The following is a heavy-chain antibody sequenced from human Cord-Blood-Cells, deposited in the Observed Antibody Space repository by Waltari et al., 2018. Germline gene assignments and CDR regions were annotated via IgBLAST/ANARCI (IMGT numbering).Heavy chain of an antibody. CDR2: MNPNSGNT. D-gene: IGHD2-2*01. CDR3: ARNVVVPAGDYYYYMDV. CDR1: GYTFTSYD. V-gene: IGHV1-8*03. Sequence: QVQLVQSGAEVKKPGASVKVSCKASGYTFTSYDINWVRQATGPGLEWMGWMNPNSGNTGYAQKFQGRVTITRNTSISTAYMELSSLRSEDTAVYYCARNVVVPAGDYYYYMDVWGKGTTVTVSS. J-gene: IGHJ6*03.